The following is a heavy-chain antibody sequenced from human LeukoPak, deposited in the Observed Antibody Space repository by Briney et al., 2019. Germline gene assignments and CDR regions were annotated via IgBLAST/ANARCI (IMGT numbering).Heavy chain of an antibody. D-gene: IGHD1-26*01. J-gene: IGHJ4*02. V-gene: IGHV1-2*02. CDR2: INPNSGGT. CDR1: GYTFTGYY. CDR3: ARSYSGSFHFDY. Sequence: ASVKVSCKASGYTFTGYYMHWVRQAPGQGLEWMGWINPNSGGTNYAQKFQGRVTMTRDTSISTAYMELSRLRSDDTAVYYCARSYSGSFHFDYWGQGTLVTVSS.